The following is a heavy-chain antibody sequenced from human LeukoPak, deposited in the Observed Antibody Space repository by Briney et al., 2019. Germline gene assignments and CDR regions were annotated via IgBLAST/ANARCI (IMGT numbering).Heavy chain of an antibody. CDR1: GVTFNRHA. Sequence: SVKLSCKASGVTFNRHAFSWVRQAPGQGLEWMGGIIPILNIANSAQKLQDRVTITADNSTSTAYMELSSLRSEDTAVYYCARESLSGGIAAADPFDYWGQGTLVTVSS. V-gene: IGHV1-69*10. CDR2: IIPILNIA. D-gene: IGHD6-13*01. J-gene: IGHJ4*02. CDR3: ARESLSGGIAAADPFDY.